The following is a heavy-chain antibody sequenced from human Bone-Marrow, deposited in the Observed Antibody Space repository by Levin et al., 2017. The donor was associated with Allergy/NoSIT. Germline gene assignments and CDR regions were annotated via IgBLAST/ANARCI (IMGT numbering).Heavy chain of an antibody. CDR1: GYTFTSYG. CDR3: ASVSTNRPKNYYYYGMDV. V-gene: IGHV1-18*01. CDR2: ISAYNGNT. J-gene: IGHJ6*02. D-gene: IGHD1-1*01. Sequence: ASVKVSCKASGYTFTSYGISWVRQAPGQGLEWMGWISAYNGNTNYAQKLQGRVTMTTDTSTSTAYMELRSLRSDDTAVYYCASVSTNRPKNYYYYGMDVWGQGTTVTVSS.